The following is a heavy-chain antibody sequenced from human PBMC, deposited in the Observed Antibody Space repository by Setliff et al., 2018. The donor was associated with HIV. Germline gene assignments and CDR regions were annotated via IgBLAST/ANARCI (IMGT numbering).Heavy chain of an antibody. CDR2: INSSSGGT. J-gene: IGHJ1*01. CDR1: GYTFTGYH. CDR3: ARDEANYDFWSGSVEYFQH. Sequence: GASVKVSCKASGYTFTGYHLHWVRQAPGQGLGWMGRINSSSGGTNYALKFQGRVTMTRDTSISTAYMELRRLRSDDTAVYYCARDEANYDFWSGSVEYFQHWGQGTLVTVSS. V-gene: IGHV1-2*06. D-gene: IGHD3-3*01.